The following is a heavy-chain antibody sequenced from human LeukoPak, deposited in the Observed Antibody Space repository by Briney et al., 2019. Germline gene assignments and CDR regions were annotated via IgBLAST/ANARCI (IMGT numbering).Heavy chain of an antibody. J-gene: IGHJ5*02. D-gene: IGHD2-2*01. CDR2: IYYSGST. Sequence: SETLSLTCTVSGGSISGGGYYWSWIRQHPGKGLEWIGYIYYSGSTYYNPSLKSRVTISIDTSKNQFSLKLTSVTAADTAVYYCASGLLGYCSRASCGHWFDAWGQGTLVTVSS. V-gene: IGHV4-31*03. CDR3: ASGLLGYCSRASCGHWFDA. CDR1: GGSISGGGYY.